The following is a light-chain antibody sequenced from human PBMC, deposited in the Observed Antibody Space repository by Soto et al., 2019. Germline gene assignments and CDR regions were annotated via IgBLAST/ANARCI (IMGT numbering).Light chain of an antibody. V-gene: IGKV3-20*01. CDR3: QQYGSSPFT. J-gene: IGKJ3*01. CDR1: QSVSSSY. Sequence: ESVLTQSPGTLSMSPGERATLSCRASQSVSSSYSAWYQQKPGQAPRLLIYGASRRATGIPDRFSGSGSGTDFTLTISRLEPEDFAVYSCQQYGSSPFTVGPGTKVDIK. CDR2: GAS.